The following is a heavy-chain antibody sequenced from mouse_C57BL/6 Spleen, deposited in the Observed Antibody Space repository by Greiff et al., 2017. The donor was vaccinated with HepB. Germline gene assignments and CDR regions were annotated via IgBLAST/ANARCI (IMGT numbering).Heavy chain of an antibody. D-gene: IGHD4-1*01. J-gene: IGHJ4*01. CDR2: IYPGDGDT. V-gene: IGHV1-82*01. CDR3: ARSKLGRGYAMDY. Sequence: QVQLKESGPELVKPGASVKISCKASGYAFSSSWMNWVKQRPGKGLEWIGRIYPGDGDTNYNGKFKGKATLTADKSSSTAYMQLSSLTSEDSAVYFCARSKLGRGYAMDYWGQGTSVTVSS. CDR1: GYAFSSSW.